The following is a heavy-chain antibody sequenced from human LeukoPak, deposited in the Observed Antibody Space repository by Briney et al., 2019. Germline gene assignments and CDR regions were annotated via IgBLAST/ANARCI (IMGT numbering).Heavy chain of an antibody. CDR2: ISGSGGST. D-gene: IGHD6-6*01. V-gene: IGHV3-23*01. Sequence: GGSLRLSCAASGFTFSSYAMSWVRQAPGKGLEWVSAISGSGGSTYYADSVKGRFTISRDNSKNTPYLQMNSLRAEDTAVYYCAKAPGIAARLPGYFQHWGQGTLVTVSS. J-gene: IGHJ1*01. CDR1: GFTFSSYA. CDR3: AKAPGIAARLPGYFQH.